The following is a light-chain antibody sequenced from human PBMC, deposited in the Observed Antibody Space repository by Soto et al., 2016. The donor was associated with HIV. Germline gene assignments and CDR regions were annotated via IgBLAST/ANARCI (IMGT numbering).Light chain of an antibody. V-gene: IGLV3-21*02. CDR2: GNG. Sequence: SYELTQTPSVSVAPGQTARIPCEGDNIGIKNVHWYQQMAGQAPVLVVYGNGDRPSGIPERFSGSKSGNTATLTISRVEAGDEADYYCQVWDAAHDLLVVFGGGTKLTVL. CDR1: NIGIKN. J-gene: IGLJ2*01. CDR3: QVWDAAHDLLVV.